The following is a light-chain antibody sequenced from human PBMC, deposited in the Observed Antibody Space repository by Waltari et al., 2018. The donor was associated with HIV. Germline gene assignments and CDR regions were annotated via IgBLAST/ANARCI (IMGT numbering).Light chain of an antibody. J-gene: IGLJ2*01. CDR1: SSDVGGYHY. CDR2: EVS. CDR3: SSYAGSDNLV. V-gene: IGLV2-8*01. Sequence: HSALTQPPSASGSPGQSVTISCTGTSSDVGGYHYVSWYQQHPGKAPKLMIYEVSKRPSGVPDRFSGSNAGNTASLTVSGLQAEDEADYYCSSYAGSDNLVFGGGTKMTVL.